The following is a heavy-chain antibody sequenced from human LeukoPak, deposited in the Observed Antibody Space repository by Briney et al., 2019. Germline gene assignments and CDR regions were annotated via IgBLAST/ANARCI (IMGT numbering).Heavy chain of an antibody. Sequence: PGGSLRLSCAASGFTFSNYAMSWVRQAPGKGLEWVSTISGSGVSTYYADSVKGRFTISRDSSKNTLYLEMNSLRAEDTAVYYCVKDHPGSGWYDFDYWGQGTLVTVSS. D-gene: IGHD6-19*01. CDR3: VKDHPGSGWYDFDY. V-gene: IGHV3-23*01. CDR2: ISGSGVST. CDR1: GFTFSNYA. J-gene: IGHJ4*02.